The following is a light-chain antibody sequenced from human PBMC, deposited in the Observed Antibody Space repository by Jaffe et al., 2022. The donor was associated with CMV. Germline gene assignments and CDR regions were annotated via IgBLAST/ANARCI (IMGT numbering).Light chain of an antibody. J-gene: IGKJ2*01. V-gene: IGKV1-39*01. CDR1: QSIKDN. CDR2: MAF. CDR3: QQSSTIPYT. Sequence: DIQMTQSPSSLSASVGDRVTISCRASQSIKDNLNWYQQRPGQTPKLLIYMAFALQSGVPSRFSGSGSGTGFNLTISSLQPEDFATYYCQQSSTIPYTFGQGTKLEIK.